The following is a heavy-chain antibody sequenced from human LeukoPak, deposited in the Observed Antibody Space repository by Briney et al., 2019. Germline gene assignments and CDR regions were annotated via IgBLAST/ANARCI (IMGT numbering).Heavy chain of an antibody. V-gene: IGHV1-46*01. CDR1: GYTFTSNY. CDR2: ISPSGGST. Sequence: ASVKVSCKAFGYTFTSNYMHWVRQAPGQGPEWMGVISPSGGSTTYAQKFQGRVTLTRDTSISTAYMELSRLRSDDTAVYYRARGTTDYDILRWGQGTLVTVSS. CDR3: ARGTTDYDILR. D-gene: IGHD3-9*01. J-gene: IGHJ4*02.